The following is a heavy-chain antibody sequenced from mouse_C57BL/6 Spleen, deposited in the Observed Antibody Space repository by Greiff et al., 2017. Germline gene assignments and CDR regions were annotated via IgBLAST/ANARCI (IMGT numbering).Heavy chain of an antibody. CDR3: TPITSTMVTTPFAY. V-gene: IGHV14-1*01. CDR1: GFNIKDYY. Sequence: EVKLVESGAELVRPGASVKLSCTASGFNIKDYYMHWVQQRPEQGLEWRGRIAPEDGDTEYAPKFHGKATMTADTSSNTAYLQLISLTSEDTAFYYGTPITSTMVTTPFAYWGQGTLVTVSA. J-gene: IGHJ3*01. D-gene: IGHD2-2*01. CDR2: IAPEDGDT.